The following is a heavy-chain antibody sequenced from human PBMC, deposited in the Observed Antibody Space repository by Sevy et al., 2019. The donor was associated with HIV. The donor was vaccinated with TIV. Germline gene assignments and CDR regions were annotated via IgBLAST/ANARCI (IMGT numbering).Heavy chain of an antibody. Sequence: GGSLRLSCAASGFTFSSYWMSWVRQAPGKGLEWVANIKQDGSEKYYVDSVKGRFTISRDNAKNSLYLQMNSLRAEDTAVYSCARETSPPYYDFWSGYSWFDPWGQGTLVTVSS. D-gene: IGHD3-3*01. CDR3: ARETSPPYYDFWSGYSWFDP. CDR2: IKQDGSEK. J-gene: IGHJ5*02. V-gene: IGHV3-7*01. CDR1: GFTFSSYW.